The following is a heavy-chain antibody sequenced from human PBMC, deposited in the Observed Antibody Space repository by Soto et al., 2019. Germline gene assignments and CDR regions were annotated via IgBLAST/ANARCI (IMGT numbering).Heavy chain of an antibody. Sequence: SETLSLTCTVSGGSISSGGYYWSWIRQHPGKGLEWIGYIYYTGSTYYNPSLKSRVDISVDTSKNQISLKLSSATAADTAVYYCARATGRNWFDPWGQGTLVTVPQ. V-gene: IGHV4-31*03. CDR3: ARATGRNWFDP. J-gene: IGHJ5*02. CDR1: GGSISSGGYY. CDR2: IYYTGST. D-gene: IGHD1-1*01.